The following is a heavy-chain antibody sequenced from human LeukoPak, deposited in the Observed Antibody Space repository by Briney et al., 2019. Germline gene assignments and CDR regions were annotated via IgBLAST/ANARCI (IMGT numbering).Heavy chain of an antibody. CDR1: GGSISSDY. V-gene: IGHV4-59*08. CDR3: ARHQLRGFLDDY. D-gene: IGHD3-10*01. CDR2: IYYTGNT. Sequence: SETLSLTCSVSGGSISSDYWSWIRQPPGKGLEWIGCIYYTGNTNYNPSLQSRVIISIDTSKNQFSLKLTSVTAADTAVYYCARHQLRGFLDDYWGQGTLVTVSS. J-gene: IGHJ4*02.